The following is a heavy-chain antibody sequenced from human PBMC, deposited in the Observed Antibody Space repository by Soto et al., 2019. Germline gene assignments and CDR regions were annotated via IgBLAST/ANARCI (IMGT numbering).Heavy chain of an antibody. V-gene: IGHV3-23*01. CDR3: AKDRISPYNYYHGMDV. CDR1: GFTFSSYA. Sequence: QPGGSLRLSCVPSGFTFSSYAMSWVRQAPGKGLAWVSAISGSGGSTYYADSVKGRFTISRDNSKNTLYLQMNSLRAEDTAVYYCAKDRISPYNYYHGMDVWGQGTTVTVS. CDR2: ISGSGGST. J-gene: IGHJ6*02.